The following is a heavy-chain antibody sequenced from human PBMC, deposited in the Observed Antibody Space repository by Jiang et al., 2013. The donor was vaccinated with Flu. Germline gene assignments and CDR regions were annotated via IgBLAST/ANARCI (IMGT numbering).Heavy chain of an antibody. J-gene: IGHJ4*02. CDR2: XNPSGGST. CDR3: ARAGNSSGWHFDY. Sequence: EWMGIXNPSGGSTSYAQKFQGRVTMTRDTSTSTVYMELSSLRSEDTAVYYCARAGNSSGWHFDYWGQGTLVTVSS. V-gene: IGHV1-46*03. D-gene: IGHD6-19*01.